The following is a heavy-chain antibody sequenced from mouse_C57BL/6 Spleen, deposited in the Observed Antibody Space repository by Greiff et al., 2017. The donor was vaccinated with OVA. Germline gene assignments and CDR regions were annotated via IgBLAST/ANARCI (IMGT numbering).Heavy chain of an antibody. Sequence: VHLVESGPGLVQPSQSLSITCTVSGFSLTSYGVHWVRQSPGKGLEWLGVIWSGGSTDYNAAFISRLSISKDNSKSQVFFKMNSLQADDTAIYYCARNWVYYSNYYFDYWGQGTTLTVSS. J-gene: IGHJ2*01. CDR2: IWSGGST. V-gene: IGHV2-2*01. D-gene: IGHD2-5*01. CDR1: GFSLTSYG. CDR3: ARNWVYYSNYYFDY.